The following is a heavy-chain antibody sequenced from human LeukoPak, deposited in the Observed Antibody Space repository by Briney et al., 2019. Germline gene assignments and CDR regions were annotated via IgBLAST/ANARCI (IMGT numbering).Heavy chain of an antibody. CDR2: INTNTGNP. CDR1: GYTFTSYA. J-gene: IGHJ4*02. Sequence: ASVKVSCKASGYTFTSYAMNWVRQAPGQGLEWMGWINTNTGNPTYAQGFTGRFVSSLDTSVSTAYLQISSLKAEDTAVYYCASGMLVNYYDSSGYTDYWGQGTLVTVSS. V-gene: IGHV7-4-1*02. D-gene: IGHD3-22*01. CDR3: ASGMLVNYYDSSGYTDY.